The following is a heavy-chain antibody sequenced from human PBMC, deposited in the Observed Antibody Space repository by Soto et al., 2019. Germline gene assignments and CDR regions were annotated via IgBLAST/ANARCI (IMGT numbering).Heavy chain of an antibody. J-gene: IGHJ4*02. V-gene: IGHV3-74*01. Sequence: EVQLVESGGGLVQPVGSLRLSCEASGFSFSSHWMHWVRQAPWKGLVWVSRIYTDGSRADYADSVKGRFTISRDNAKNTAYLQLNGLGAEDTAVYYCARGARNYYYFDYWGQGTLVTVSS. CDR2: IYTDGSRA. D-gene: IGHD1-7*01. CDR1: GFSFSSHW. CDR3: ARGARNYYYFDY.